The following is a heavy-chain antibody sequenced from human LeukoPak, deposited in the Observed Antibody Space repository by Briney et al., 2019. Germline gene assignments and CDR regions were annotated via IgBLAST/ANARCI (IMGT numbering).Heavy chain of an antibody. CDR3: AKAGTEDGYNIYFDH. J-gene: IGHJ4*02. V-gene: IGHV3-23*01. CDR2: ISGTGGGT. CDR1: GFTFSGYA. D-gene: IGHD5-24*01. Sequence: RGSLRLSCAASGFTFSGYAMSWVRQAPGKGLEWVSLISGTGGGTYYADSVKGRFTIFRDNSKNTLYLQMNSLRAEDTAVYYCAKAGTEDGYNIYFDHWGQGTLVTVSS.